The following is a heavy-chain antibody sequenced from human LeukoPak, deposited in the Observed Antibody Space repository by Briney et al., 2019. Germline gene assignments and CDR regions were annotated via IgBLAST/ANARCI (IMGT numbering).Heavy chain of an antibody. V-gene: IGHV3-23*01. CDR1: GFTFSSYA. CDR2: ISGSGGST. D-gene: IGHD3-22*01. Sequence: GGSLRLSCAASGFTFSSYAMSWVRQAPGKGLEWVSAISGSGGSTYYADSVKGRFTISRDNSKSTLYLQMNSLRAEDTAVYYCAKHLVVVITYYDYWGQGTLVTVSS. J-gene: IGHJ4*02. CDR3: AKHLVVVITYYDY.